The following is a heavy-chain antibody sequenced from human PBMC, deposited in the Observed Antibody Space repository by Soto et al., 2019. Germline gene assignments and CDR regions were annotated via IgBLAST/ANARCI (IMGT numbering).Heavy chain of an antibody. CDR3: ALINWNYIDY. CDR2: ISGSGGTT. CDR1: GFTFSSYS. J-gene: IGHJ4*02. Sequence: PGGSLILSCAASGFTFSSYSMNWVRQAPGKGLEWVSAISGSGGTTYYADSVKGRFTISRDNSKNTLYLQMNSLRAEDTAVYYCALINWNYIDYWGQGTLVTVSS. V-gene: IGHV3-23*01. D-gene: IGHD1-1*01.